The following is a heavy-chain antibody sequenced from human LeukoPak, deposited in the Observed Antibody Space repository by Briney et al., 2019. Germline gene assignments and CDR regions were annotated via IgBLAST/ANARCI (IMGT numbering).Heavy chain of an antibody. CDR2: MNPNSGNT. D-gene: IGHD5-12*01. J-gene: IGHJ6*02. V-gene: IGHV1-8*02. CDR1: GYTFTGYY. Sequence: ASVKVSCKASGYTFTGYYMHWVRQAPGQGLEWMGWMNPNSGNTGYAQKFQGRVTMTRNTSISTAYMELSSLRSEDTAVYYCARALRLPYYYYGMDVWGQGTTVTVSS. CDR3: ARALRLPYYYYGMDV.